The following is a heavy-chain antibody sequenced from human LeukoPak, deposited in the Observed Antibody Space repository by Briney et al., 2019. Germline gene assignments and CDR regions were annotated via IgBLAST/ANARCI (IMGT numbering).Heavy chain of an antibody. CDR1: GFDFNTYG. D-gene: IGHD4-11*01. V-gene: IGHV3-66*01. CDR3: ARSYSNHLFGMDV. CDR2: IYSGGTT. Sequence: PGGSLRLSCAASGFDFNTYGMHWVRQAPGKGLEWVSVIYSGGTTYYADSVKGRVAIPRDNSKNTLILQMNSVRAEDTAVYYCARSYSNHLFGMDVWGQGTTVTVSS. J-gene: IGHJ6*02.